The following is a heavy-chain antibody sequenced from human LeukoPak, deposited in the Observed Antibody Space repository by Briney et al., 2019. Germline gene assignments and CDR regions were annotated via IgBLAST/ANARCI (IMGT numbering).Heavy chain of an antibody. J-gene: IGHJ6*02. Sequence: TSETLSLTCTVSGGSISSSSYYWGWIRQPPGKGLEWIGSIYYSGSTYYNPSLKSRVTISVDTSKNQFSLKLSSVTAADTAVYYCARGRSGSYYYYYGMDVWGQGTTVTVSS. CDR1: GGSISSSSYY. CDR3: ARGRSGSYYYYYGMDV. CDR2: IYYSGST. V-gene: IGHV4-39*07. D-gene: IGHD1-26*01.